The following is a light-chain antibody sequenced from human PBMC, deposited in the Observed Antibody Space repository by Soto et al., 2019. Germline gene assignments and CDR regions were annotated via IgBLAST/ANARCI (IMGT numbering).Light chain of an antibody. CDR2: GAS. CDR1: QSVSSSY. J-gene: IGKJ1*01. Sequence: IVLTQSPGTLSLSPGERATLSCRASQSVSSSYLAWYQQRPGQAPRLLIYGASSRATGIPDRVSGSGSGTDFTLTISRLEPEDSAVYYCQQYGSSLWTFGQGTKVEIK. CDR3: QQYGSSLWT. V-gene: IGKV3-20*01.